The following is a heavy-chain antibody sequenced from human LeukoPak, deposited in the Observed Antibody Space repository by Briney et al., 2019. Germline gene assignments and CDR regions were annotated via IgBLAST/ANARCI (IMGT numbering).Heavy chain of an antibody. CDR2: IYSDDRA. CDR1: GFTVNRNV. V-gene: IGHV3-66*01. Sequence: GSLRLSCVHSGFTVNRNVMSWVRQAPGKGLEWVSLIYSDDRAFYADSVKGRFTISRNKSRNTLFLQMSSLKPEDTAIYYCARDLAGFEEPRYYYYMDVWGKGTTVTVSS. D-gene: IGHD3-9*01. J-gene: IGHJ6*03. CDR3: ARDLAGFEEPRYYYYMDV.